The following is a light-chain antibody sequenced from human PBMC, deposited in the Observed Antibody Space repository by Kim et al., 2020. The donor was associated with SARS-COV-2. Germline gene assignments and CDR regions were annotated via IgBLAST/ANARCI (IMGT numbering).Light chain of an antibody. V-gene: IGKV3-15*01. CDR2: GAS. CDR1: QSVRSN. CDR3: QQYNDWPPYT. J-gene: IGKJ2*01. Sequence: EIVMTQSPATLSVSPGERATLSCRASQSVRSNLAWYQQKPGQAPRLLIHGASTRATGIPARFSGSGSGTDFTLTISSLQSEDFAVYYCQQYNDWPPYTFGQGTKLEIK.